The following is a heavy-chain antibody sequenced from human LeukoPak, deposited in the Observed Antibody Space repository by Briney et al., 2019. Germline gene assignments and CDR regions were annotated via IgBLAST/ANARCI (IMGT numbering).Heavy chain of an antibody. CDR2: MNSDGSST. CDR3: ATVSRSSGRGYFDY. D-gene: IGHD6-19*01. J-gene: IGHJ4*02. CDR1: GFPFSNYW. V-gene: IGHV3-74*01. Sequence: QPGGSLRLSCAASGFPFSNYWMHWVRQAPGKGLVWVSRMNSDGSSTNYADSVKGRFTISRDNAKNTLYLQMNSLRAEDAAVYYCATVSRSSGRGYFDYWGPGTLVTVSS.